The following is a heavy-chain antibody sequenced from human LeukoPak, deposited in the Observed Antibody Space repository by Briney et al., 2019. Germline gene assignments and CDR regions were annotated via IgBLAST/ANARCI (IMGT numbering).Heavy chain of an antibody. Sequence: SVKVSCKASGGTFSSYAISWVRQAPGQGLEWMGGIIPIFGTANYAQKFQGRVTVTADESTSTAYMELSSLRSEDTAVYYCARSRSPTVTTPFDYWGQGTLVTFAS. CDR3: ARSRSPTVTTPFDY. V-gene: IGHV1-69*13. CDR1: GGTFSSYA. D-gene: IGHD4-11*01. CDR2: IIPIFGTA. J-gene: IGHJ4*02.